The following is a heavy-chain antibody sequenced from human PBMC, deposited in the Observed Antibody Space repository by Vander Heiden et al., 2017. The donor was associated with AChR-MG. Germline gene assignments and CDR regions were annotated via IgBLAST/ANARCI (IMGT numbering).Heavy chain of an antibody. Sequence: QLQLQESGPGLVKPSETLSPPCPASGGSISSSTYYWGWIRQPPGKGLEWIGSIYYSGSTYYNPSLKSRVTISVDTSKNQFSLKLSSVTAADTAVYYCARHHGSSWGSDAFDIWGQGTMVTVSS. D-gene: IGHD7-27*01. J-gene: IGHJ3*02. V-gene: IGHV4-39*01. CDR2: IYYSGST. CDR3: ARHHGSSWGSDAFDI. CDR1: GGSISSSTYY.